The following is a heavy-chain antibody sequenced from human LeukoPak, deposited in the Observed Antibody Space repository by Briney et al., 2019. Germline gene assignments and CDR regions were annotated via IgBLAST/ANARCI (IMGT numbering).Heavy chain of an antibody. Sequence: GGSLRLSCAASGFTVSSNYMGWVRQAPGKGLEWVSVIYSGGSTYYADSVKGRFTISRHNSKNTLYLQMNSLRAEDTAVYYCARSKAVAATYYYYGMDVWGQGTTVTVSS. J-gene: IGHJ6*02. CDR3: ARSKAVAATYYYYGMDV. V-gene: IGHV3-53*04. CDR1: GFTVSSNY. D-gene: IGHD6-19*01. CDR2: IYSGGST.